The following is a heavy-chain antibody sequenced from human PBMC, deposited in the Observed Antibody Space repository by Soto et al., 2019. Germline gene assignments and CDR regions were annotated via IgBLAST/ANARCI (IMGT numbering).Heavy chain of an antibody. D-gene: IGHD2-8*01. CDR3: ARVVCTNGVCQRPGYYYMDV. V-gene: IGHV1-18*01. CDR1: GYTFTSYG. CDR2: ISAYNGNT. J-gene: IGHJ6*03. Sequence: ASVKVSCKASGYTFTSYGISWVRQAPGQGLEWMGWISAYNGNTNYAQKLQGRVTMTTDTSTSTAYMELRSLRSDDTAVYYCARVVCTNGVCQRPGYYYMDVWGKGTTVTVSS.